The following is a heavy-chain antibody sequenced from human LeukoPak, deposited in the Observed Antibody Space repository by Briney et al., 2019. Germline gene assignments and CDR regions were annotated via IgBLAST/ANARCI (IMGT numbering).Heavy chain of an antibody. V-gene: IGHV4-34*01. CDR1: GGSFSGYY. Sequence: SETLSLTCAVYGGSFSGYYWSWIRQPPGKGLEWIGEINHSGSTNYNPSLKSRVTISVDTSKNQFSLKLSSVTAADTAVYYCARGGGRVYDYVWGSYSRAHYYMDVWGKGTTVTVSS. D-gene: IGHD3-16*01. CDR3: ARGGGRVYDYVWGSYSRAHYYMDV. J-gene: IGHJ6*03. CDR2: INHSGST.